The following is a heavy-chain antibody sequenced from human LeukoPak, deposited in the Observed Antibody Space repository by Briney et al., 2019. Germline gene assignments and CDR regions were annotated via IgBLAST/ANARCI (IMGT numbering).Heavy chain of an antibody. CDR2: ISGSGGST. V-gene: IGHV3-23*01. CDR1: GFTFSSYA. D-gene: IGHD2-21*02. Sequence: GGSLRLSCAASGFTFSSYAMSWVRQAPGKGLEWVSAISGSGGSTYYADSVKGRFTISRDNSKNTLYLQMNSLRAEDTAVYYCAKEPFVVVTAILRWFYFDYWGQGILVTVSS. J-gene: IGHJ4*02. CDR3: AKEPFVVVTAILRWFYFDY.